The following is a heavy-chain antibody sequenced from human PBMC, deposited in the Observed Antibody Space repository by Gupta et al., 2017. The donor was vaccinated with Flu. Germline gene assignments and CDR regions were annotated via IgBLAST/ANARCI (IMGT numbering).Heavy chain of an antibody. J-gene: IGHJ5*02. CDR3: AREWVYGSGDNWFDP. D-gene: IGHD3-10*01. V-gene: IGHV4-31*03. CDR1: GGSVTNGAYY. Sequence: QVQLQESGPGLVKASQTLSLTCTVSGGSVTNGAYYWAWIRQHPGKGLEWIGYIYYNGETYNNPSLESRLAISVDTPKNQFSLKLSSVTAADSAIYYCAREWVYGSGDNWFDPWGQGALVTVSS. CDR2: IYYNGET.